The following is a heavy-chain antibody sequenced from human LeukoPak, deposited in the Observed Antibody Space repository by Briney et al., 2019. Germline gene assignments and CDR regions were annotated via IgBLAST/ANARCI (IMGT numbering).Heavy chain of an antibody. Sequence: ALVKVSCKASGYTFTSYGISWVRQAPGQGLEWMGWISAYNGNTNYAQKLQGRVTMTTDTSTSTAYMELRSLRSDDTAVYYCARDLAIVVVVAANRWFDPWGQGTLVTVSS. CDR2: ISAYNGNT. V-gene: IGHV1-18*01. CDR1: GYTFTSYG. J-gene: IGHJ5*02. CDR3: ARDLAIVVVVAANRWFDP. D-gene: IGHD2-15*01.